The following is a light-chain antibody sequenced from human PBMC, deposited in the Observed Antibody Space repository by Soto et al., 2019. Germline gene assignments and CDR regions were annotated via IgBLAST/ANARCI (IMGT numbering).Light chain of an antibody. Sequence: DIAVTQSPDSLAVSLGERATINCKSSQSVLYSSNNKNDLAWYQQKPGQPPNLLVYWASTRESGVPDRFSGSGSGTDFTLTISSLQAEDVAVYYCQQYYTTPPTFGQGTKLEIK. CDR2: WAS. CDR1: QSVLYSSNNKND. J-gene: IGKJ2*01. CDR3: QQYYTTPPT. V-gene: IGKV4-1*01.